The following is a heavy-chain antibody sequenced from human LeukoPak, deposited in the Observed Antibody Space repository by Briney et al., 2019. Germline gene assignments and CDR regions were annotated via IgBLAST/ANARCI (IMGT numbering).Heavy chain of an antibody. V-gene: IGHV4-34*01. CDR2: INHSGST. CDR1: GGSFSGYY. D-gene: IGHD3-10*01. J-gene: IGHJ4*02. Sequence: PSETLSLTCAVYGGSFSGYYWSWIRQPPGKGLEWIGEINHSGSTNYNPSLKSRVTISVDTSKNQFSLKLSSVTAADTAVYYCARHRVRARKPLYFDYWGQGTLVTVSS. CDR3: ARHRVRARKPLYFDY.